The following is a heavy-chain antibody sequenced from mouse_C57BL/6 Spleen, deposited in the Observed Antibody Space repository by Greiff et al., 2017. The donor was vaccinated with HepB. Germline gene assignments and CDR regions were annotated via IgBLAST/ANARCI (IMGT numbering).Heavy chain of an antibody. D-gene: IGHD2-12*01. CDR3: AGVYSQFAY. J-gene: IGHJ3*01. Sequence: QVHVKQSGAELARPGASVKLSCKASGYTFTSYGISWVKQRTGQGLEWIGEIYPRSGNTYYNEKFKGKATLTADKSSSTAYMELRSLTSEDSAVYFCAGVYSQFAYWGQGTLVTVSA. V-gene: IGHV1-81*01. CDR2: IYPRSGNT. CDR1: GYTFTSYG.